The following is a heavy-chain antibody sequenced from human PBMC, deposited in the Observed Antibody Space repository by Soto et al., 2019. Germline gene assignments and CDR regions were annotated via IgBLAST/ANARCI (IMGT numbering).Heavy chain of an antibody. V-gene: IGHV1-69*01. CDR2: IIPIFGTA. D-gene: IGHD5-12*01. J-gene: IGHJ6*02. Sequence: QVQLVQSGAEVKKPGSSVKVSCKASGGTFSSYAISWVRQAPGQGLEWMGGIIPIFGTANYAQKFQGRVTITADESTRTAYMELSSLRSEDTAVYYCARVIVATKTYYYYGMDVWGQGTTVTVSS. CDR3: ARVIVATKTYYYYGMDV. CDR1: GGTFSSYA.